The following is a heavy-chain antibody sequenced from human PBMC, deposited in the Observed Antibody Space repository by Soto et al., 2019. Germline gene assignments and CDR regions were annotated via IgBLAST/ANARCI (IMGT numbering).Heavy chain of an antibody. CDR3: AREAPHLRYFDWLPFAY. CDR2: ISSSSSYI. Sequence: EVQLVESGGGLVKPGGSLRLSCAASGFTFSSYSMNWVRQAPGKGLEWVSSISSSSSYIYYADSVKGRFTISRDNAKNSRYLQMNSLRAEDMAVYYWAREAPHLRYFDWLPFAYWGQGTLVTVSS. V-gene: IGHV3-21*01. D-gene: IGHD3-9*01. CDR1: GFTFSSYS. J-gene: IGHJ4*02.